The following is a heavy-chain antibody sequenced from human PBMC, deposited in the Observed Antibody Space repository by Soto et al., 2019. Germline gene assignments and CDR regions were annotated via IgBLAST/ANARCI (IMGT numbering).Heavy chain of an antibody. CDR3: ARSLYSSGWYWAPSFDY. J-gene: IGHJ4*02. CDR2: IWYDGSNK. D-gene: IGHD6-19*01. CDR1: GFTFSSYG. V-gene: IGHV3-33*01. Sequence: QVQLVESGGGVVQPGRSLRLSCAASGFTFSSYGMHWVRQAPGKGLEWVAVIWYDGSNKYYADSVKGRFTISRDNSKNTLYLQMNSLRAEDTAVYYCARSLYSSGWYWAPSFDYWGQGTLVTVSS.